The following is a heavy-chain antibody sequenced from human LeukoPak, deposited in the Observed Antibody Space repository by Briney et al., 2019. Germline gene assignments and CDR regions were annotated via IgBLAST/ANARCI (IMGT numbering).Heavy chain of an antibody. CDR3: ASTDPRYYDSSGPLDY. D-gene: IGHD3-22*01. CDR2: ISYDGSNK. CDR1: GFTFSSYA. Sequence: GRSLRLSCAASGFTFSSYAMHWVRQAPGKGLEWVAVISYDGSNKYYADSVKGRFTISRDNSKNTLYLQMNSLRAEDTAVYYCASTDPRYYDSSGPLDYWGQGTLVTVSS. V-gene: IGHV3-30*14. J-gene: IGHJ4*02.